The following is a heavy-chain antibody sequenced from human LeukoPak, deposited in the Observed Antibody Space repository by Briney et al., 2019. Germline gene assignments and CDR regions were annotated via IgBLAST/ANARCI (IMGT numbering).Heavy chain of an antibody. D-gene: IGHD2-15*01. CDR2: IKSNPDGGTT. Sequence: KTGGSLTLSCAASGFTFSYAWMSGVRQAPGKGVEWVGRIKSNPDGGTTDYAEPVEGRFSISRDDSKNTQYLQMNSPTAEDTGVYYCTAARPRISNPVWLLLYWGQGTLVTVSS. J-gene: IGHJ4*02. CDR1: GFTFSYAW. CDR3: TAARPRISNPVWLLLY. V-gene: IGHV3-15*01.